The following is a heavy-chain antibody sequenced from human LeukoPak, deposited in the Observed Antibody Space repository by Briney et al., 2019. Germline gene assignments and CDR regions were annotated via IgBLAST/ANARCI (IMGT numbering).Heavy chain of an antibody. V-gene: IGHV5-51*01. CDR3: ARAQGYYYDSSGYYFDS. CDR2: IYPGDSDT. J-gene: IGHJ4*02. CDR1: GYSFSDYW. Sequence: GESLKISCKGSGYSFSDYWIGWVRQMPGKGLEWMGIIYPGDSDTKYSPSFQGQVTISADKSISTAHLQWSSLKASDTAMYYCARAQGYYYDSSGYYFDSWGQGTLVTVSS. D-gene: IGHD3-22*01.